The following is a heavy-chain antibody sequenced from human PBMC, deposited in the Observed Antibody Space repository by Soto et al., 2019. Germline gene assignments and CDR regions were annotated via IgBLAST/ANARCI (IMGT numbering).Heavy chain of an antibody. Sequence: PGGSLRLSCAASGFTFSSYGMHWVRQAPGKGLEWVAVISYDGSNKYYADSVKGRFTISRDNSKNTLYLQMNSLRAEDTAVYYCAKDHVGRVVSGTPDFDYWGQGTLVTVSS. J-gene: IGHJ4*02. CDR3: AKDHVGRVVSGTPDFDY. D-gene: IGHD3-3*01. CDR2: ISYDGSNK. V-gene: IGHV3-30*18. CDR1: GFTFSSYG.